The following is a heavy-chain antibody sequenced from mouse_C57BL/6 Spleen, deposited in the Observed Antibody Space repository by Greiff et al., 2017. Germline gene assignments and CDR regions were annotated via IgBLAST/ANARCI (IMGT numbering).Heavy chain of an antibody. V-gene: IGHV1-61*01. CDR2: IYPSDSET. CDR3: ARGGMRKGRYFDY. Sequence: QVQLKQPGAELVRPGSSVKLSCKASGYTFTSYWMDWVKQRPGQGLEWIGNIYPSDSETHYNQKFKDKATLTVDKSSSTAYMQLSSLTSEDSAVYYCARGGMRKGRYFDYWGQGTTLTVSS. CDR1: GYTFTSYW. D-gene: IGHD1-1*02. J-gene: IGHJ2*01.